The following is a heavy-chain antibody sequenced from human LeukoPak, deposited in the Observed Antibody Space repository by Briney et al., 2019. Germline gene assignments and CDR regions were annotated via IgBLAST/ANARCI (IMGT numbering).Heavy chain of an antibody. CDR2: INHSGST. D-gene: IGHD6-19*01. J-gene: IGHJ4*02. V-gene: IGHV4-34*01. CDR1: GGSFSGYY. Sequence: SETLSLTCAVYGGSFSGYYWSWIRQPPGKGLEWIGEINHSGSTNHNPSLKSRVTISVDTSKNQFSLKLSSVTAADTVVYYCARRRIAVAGFDYWGQGTLVTVSS. CDR3: ARRRIAVAGFDY.